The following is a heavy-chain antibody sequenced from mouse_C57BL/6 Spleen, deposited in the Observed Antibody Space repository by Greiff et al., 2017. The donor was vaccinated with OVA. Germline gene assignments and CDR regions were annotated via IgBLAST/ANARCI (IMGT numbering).Heavy chain of an antibody. CDR1: GYTFTSYW. CDR2: IYPSDSET. V-gene: IGHV1-61*01. CDR3: ARGGDCDD. J-gene: IGHJ2*01. Sequence: VQLQQPGAELVRPGSSVKLSCKASGYTFTSYWMAWVQQTPGQGLEWIGNIYPSDSETHYNQKFKDKSTLTVDNSSSTAYMQLSSLTSEDSAVYYCARGGDCDDWGKGTTRTVSS.